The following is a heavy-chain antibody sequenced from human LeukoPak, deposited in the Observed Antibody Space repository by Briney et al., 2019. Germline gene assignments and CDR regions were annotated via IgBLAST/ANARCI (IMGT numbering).Heavy chain of an antibody. V-gene: IGHV4-59*02. CDR2: IHYTGNT. CDR3: ARGYGSGSYNNFNQ. Sequence: SETLSLTCTVSGASVSGYYWSWLRQPPGKGLEWIGYIHYTGNTDYNPSLTSRVTMSVDMSKNQFSLMLTSVTAADTAVYYCARGYGSGSYNNFNQWGQGLLVAVSS. D-gene: IGHD3-10*01. CDR1: GASVSGYY. J-gene: IGHJ4*02.